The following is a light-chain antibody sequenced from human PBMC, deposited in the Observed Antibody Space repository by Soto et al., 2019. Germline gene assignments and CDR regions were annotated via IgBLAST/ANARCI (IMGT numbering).Light chain of an antibody. CDR1: SGSIASNY. J-gene: IGLJ2*01. CDR2: EDN. CDR3: QSYDSSNQV. V-gene: IGLV6-57*01. Sequence: NFMLTQPHSVSESPGKTVTISGTRSSGSIASNYVQWYQQRPGSSPTTVIYEDNQRPSGVPDRFSGSIDSSSNSASLTISGLKTEDEADYYCQSYDSSNQVFGGGTKVTVL.